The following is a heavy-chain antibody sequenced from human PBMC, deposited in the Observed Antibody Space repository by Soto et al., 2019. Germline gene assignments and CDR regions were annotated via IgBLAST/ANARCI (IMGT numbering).Heavy chain of an antibody. J-gene: IGHJ4*02. CDR1: GGTFSGFL. Sequence: QVQLVQSGAEVRKPGSSVRVSCKGSGGTFSGFLMSWVRPAPGQGLERMGGIIPIFGSVKSAQMFQGRITMTADDSTATAYMAVSSLRSEDSAVYYCVRGPLRGNSDFDAWGPGTLVTVSS. V-gene: IGHV1-69*01. CDR2: IIPIFGSV. D-gene: IGHD1-1*01. CDR3: VRGPLRGNSDFDA.